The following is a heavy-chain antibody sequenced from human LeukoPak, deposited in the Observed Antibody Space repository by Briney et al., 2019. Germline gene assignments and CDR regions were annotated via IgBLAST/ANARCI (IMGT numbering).Heavy chain of an antibody. V-gene: IGHV3-11*04. Sequence: GGSLRLSCAASGFTFSDYYMSWIRQAPGKGLEWVSYISSSGSTIYYADSVKGRFTISRDNAKNSLYLQMNSLRAEDTAVYYCARGTRWATAYAFDIWGQGTMVTVSS. CDR3: ARGTRWATAYAFDI. CDR1: GFTFSDYY. CDR2: ISSSGSTI. J-gene: IGHJ3*02. D-gene: IGHD4-23*01.